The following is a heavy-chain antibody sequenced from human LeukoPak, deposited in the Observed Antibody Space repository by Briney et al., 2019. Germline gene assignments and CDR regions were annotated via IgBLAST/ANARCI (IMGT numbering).Heavy chain of an antibody. V-gene: IGHV1-2*02. CDR3: ARDPVNDILTGYSIAYFDY. D-gene: IGHD3-9*01. CDR1: GYTFTGYY. Sequence: ASVKVSCKASGYTFTGYYMHWVRQAPGHGLEWMGWINPNSGGTNYAQKFQGRVTMTRDTSISTAYMELSRLRSDDTAVYYCARDPVNDILTGYSIAYFDYWGQGTLVTVSS. J-gene: IGHJ4*02. CDR2: INPNSGGT.